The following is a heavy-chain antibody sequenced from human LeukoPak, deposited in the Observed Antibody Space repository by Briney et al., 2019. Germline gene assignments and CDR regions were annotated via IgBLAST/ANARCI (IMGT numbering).Heavy chain of an antibody. CDR3: ARLTGDYDILTGYYLAY. CDR1: GYSLTSYW. V-gene: IGHV5-51*01. D-gene: IGHD3-9*01. Sequence: GESLKISCKGSGYSLTSYWIGWVRQMPGKGLEWMGIIYPGDSDTRYSPSFQGQVTISADKSISTAYLQWSSLKASDTAMYYCARLTGDYDILTGYYLAYWGQGTLVTVSS. J-gene: IGHJ4*02. CDR2: IYPGDSDT.